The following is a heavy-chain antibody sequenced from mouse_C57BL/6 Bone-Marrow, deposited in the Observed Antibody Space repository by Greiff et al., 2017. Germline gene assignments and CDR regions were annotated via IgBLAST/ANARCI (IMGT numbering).Heavy chain of an antibody. V-gene: IGHV1-7*01. CDR1: GYTFTGYY. Sequence: QVQLKQSGAELVKPGASVKLSCKASGYTFTGYYMHWVKQSPGQSLEWIGYINPNSGCTSYKQKFKDKATLTANKSSSTAYMQLSSLTAEESAVYYCAREDCGLDYWGQGTMVTVS. CDR2: INPNSGCT. CDR3: AREDCGLDY. J-gene: IGHJ3*01.